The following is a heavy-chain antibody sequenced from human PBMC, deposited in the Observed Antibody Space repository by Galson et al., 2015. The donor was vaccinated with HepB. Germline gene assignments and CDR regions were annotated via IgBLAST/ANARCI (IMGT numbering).Heavy chain of an antibody. Sequence: SLRLSCAASGFTFSSYNMNWVRQAPGKGLEWVSSISRSSSFIYYADSVKGRFTISRDNAKNSLYLQMNSLRAEDTAVYYCARDYHPGFGSGNYYPNWFDPWGQGTLVTVSS. V-gene: IGHV3-21*01. J-gene: IGHJ5*02. D-gene: IGHD3-10*01. CDR3: ARDYHPGFGSGNYYPNWFDP. CDR1: GFTFSSYN. CDR2: ISRSSSFI.